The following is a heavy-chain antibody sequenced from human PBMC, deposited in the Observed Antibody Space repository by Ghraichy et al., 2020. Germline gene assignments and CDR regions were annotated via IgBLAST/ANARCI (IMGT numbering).Heavy chain of an antibody. J-gene: IGHJ6*02. D-gene: IGHD4-23*01. CDR1: GFTFSGYS. V-gene: IGHV3-48*02. CDR2: INASSRTI. CDR3: ARGSKVVRFYYYDGMDV. Sequence: GGSLRLSCVGSGFTFSGYSMNWVRQSPGKGLEWVSYINASSRTIFYADSVKGRFTISRDNAQNSLYLQMNSLRDEDTAEYFCARGSKVVRFYYYDGMDVWGQGTTVTVAS.